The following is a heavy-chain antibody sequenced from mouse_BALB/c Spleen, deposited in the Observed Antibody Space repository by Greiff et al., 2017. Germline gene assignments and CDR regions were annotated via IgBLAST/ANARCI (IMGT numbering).Heavy chain of an antibody. CDR1: GYSFTSDYV. CDR2: ISYSGST. D-gene: IGHD1-1*01. J-gene: IGHJ4*01. V-gene: IGHV3-2*02. Sequence: VQLKESGPGLVKPSQSLSLTCTVTGYSFTSDYVWNWLRPLPGNILEWMGFISYSGSTSYNPSLKSRISITRDTSKNQFFLQLNSVTTEDTATYYCARGYYYGSSHAMDYWGQGTSVTVSS. CDR3: ARGYYYGSSHAMDY.